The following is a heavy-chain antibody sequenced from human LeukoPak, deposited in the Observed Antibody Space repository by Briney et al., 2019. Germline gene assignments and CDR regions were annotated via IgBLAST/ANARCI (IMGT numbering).Heavy chain of an antibody. Sequence: ASVKVSCKASGYTFTGYYMHWVRQAPGQGLEWMGWINPNSGGTNYAQKFQGWVTMTRDTSISTAYMELSRLRSDDTAVYYCAKEYYYDSSGYLDAFDIWGQGTMVTVSS. CDR1: GYTFTGYY. D-gene: IGHD3-22*01. CDR3: AKEYYYDSSGYLDAFDI. V-gene: IGHV1-2*04. J-gene: IGHJ3*02. CDR2: INPNSGGT.